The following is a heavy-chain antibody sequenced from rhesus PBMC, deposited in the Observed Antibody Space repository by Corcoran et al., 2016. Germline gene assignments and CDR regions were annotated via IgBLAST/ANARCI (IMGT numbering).Heavy chain of an antibody. J-gene: IGHJ4*01. CDR3: ARGGYGSWNLRD. CDR1: GGSISSGYD. Sequence: QVQLQESGPGVVKPSETLSLTCAVSGGSISSGYDWSWIRQPPGKGLEWIGYIYGSSGSTNYNPYLKNRVTISKDTSKNQFSLKLSSVTAADTAVYYCARGGYGSWNLRDWGQGVLVTVSS. D-gene: IGHD6-25*01. CDR2: IYGSSGST. V-gene: IGHV4-76*01.